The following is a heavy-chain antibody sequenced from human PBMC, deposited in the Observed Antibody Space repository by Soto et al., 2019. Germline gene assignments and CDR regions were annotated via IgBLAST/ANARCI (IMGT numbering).Heavy chain of an antibody. Sequence: QITLKESGPTLVKPTQTLTLTCTFPAFSLSTCGVGVGWIRQPPGKALEWLALIYLDDDKRYSPSLRSKLTLTKDTSKNQVVLTMTNMDPVDTATYYCIQSRCGGDCLQSYASYYYYGMDVWGQGTTVTVSS. CDR1: AFSLSTCGVG. CDR3: IQSRCGGDCLQSYASYYYYGMDV. D-gene: IGHD2-21*02. J-gene: IGHJ6*02. V-gene: IGHV2-5*02. CDR2: IYLDDDK.